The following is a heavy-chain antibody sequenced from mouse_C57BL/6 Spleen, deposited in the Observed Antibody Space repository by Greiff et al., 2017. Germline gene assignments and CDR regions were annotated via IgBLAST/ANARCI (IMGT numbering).Heavy chain of an antibody. V-gene: IGHV1-55*01. Sequence: QVQLQQSGAELVKPGASVKMSCKASGYTFTSYWITWVKQRPGQGLAWIGDIYPGSGSTNYNEKFKSKATLTVDTSSSTAYMQLSSLTSEDSAVYYCARPFYYGSSSYFDYWGQGTTLTVSS. CDR3: ARPFYYGSSSYFDY. J-gene: IGHJ2*01. CDR1: GYTFTSYW. D-gene: IGHD1-1*01. CDR2: IYPGSGST.